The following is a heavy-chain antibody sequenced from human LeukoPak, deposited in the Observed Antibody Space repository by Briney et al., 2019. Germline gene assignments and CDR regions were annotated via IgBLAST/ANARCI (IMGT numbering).Heavy chain of an antibody. D-gene: IGHD3-10*01. J-gene: IGHJ5*02. CDR3: APGPGWLDP. V-gene: IGHV1-2*06. CDR2: INPHSGGT. Sequence: AASVKVSCKASGYSFTGYYMHWVRQAPRQGLEWMGRINPHSGGTKYAQKFQGRVTMTRDTSISTAYMELSRLRSDDTAVYYCAPGPGWLDPWGQGTLVTVSS. CDR1: GYSFTGYY.